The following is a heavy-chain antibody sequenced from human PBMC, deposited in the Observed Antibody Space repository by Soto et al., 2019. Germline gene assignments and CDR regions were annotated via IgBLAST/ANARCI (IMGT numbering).Heavy chain of an antibody. J-gene: IGHJ5*02. D-gene: IGHD6-6*01. CDR1: GGSISSYY. CDR2: IYTSGST. V-gene: IGHV4-4*07. CDR3: ASDFRLEEYNWFDP. Sequence: QVQLQESGPGLVKPSETLSLTCTVSGGSISSYYWSWIRQPAGKGLEWIGRIYTSGSTNYNPSLKSRVTMSIDTSKNQFSLKLSSVTAADTAVYYCASDFRLEEYNWFDPWGQGTLVTVSS.